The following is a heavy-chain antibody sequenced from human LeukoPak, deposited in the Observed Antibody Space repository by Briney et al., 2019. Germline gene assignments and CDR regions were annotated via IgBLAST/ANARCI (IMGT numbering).Heavy chain of an antibody. V-gene: IGHV4-34*01. J-gene: IGHJ4*02. CDR2: INHSGST. CDR1: GGSLSGYY. CDR3: ARQKHFDY. Sequence: SETLSLTCAVYGGSLSGYYWSWIRQPPGKGLEWIGEINHSGSTNYNPSLKSRVTISVDTSKNQFSLKLSSVTAADTAVYYCARQKHFDYWGQGTLVTVSS.